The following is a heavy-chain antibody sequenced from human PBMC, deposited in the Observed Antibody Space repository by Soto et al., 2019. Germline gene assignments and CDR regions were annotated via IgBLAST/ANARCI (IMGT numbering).Heavy chain of an antibody. CDR1: GDSVSSNSAA. V-gene: IGHV6-1*01. CDR2: TYYRSKWYN. Sequence: SQTLSLTCAISGDSVSSNSAAWNWIRQSPSRGLEWLGRTYYRSKWYNDYAVSVKSRITINPDTSKNQFSLQLNSVTPEDTAVYYCARVTGGSSGWYGDYYYYSMDVWGQGTTVTVSS. D-gene: IGHD6-19*01. J-gene: IGHJ6*02. CDR3: ARVTGGSSGWYGDYYYYSMDV.